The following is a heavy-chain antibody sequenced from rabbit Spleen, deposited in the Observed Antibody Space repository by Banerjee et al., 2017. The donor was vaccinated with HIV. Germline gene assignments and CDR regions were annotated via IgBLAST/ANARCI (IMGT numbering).Heavy chain of an antibody. V-gene: IGHV1S40*01. J-gene: IGHJ4*01. CDR3: ARDLVGVIGWNFGW. D-gene: IGHD1-1*01. CDR1: GFSFSSSYW. CDR2: INAATAKP. Sequence: QSLEESGGDLVKPGASLTLTCTASGFSFSSSYWLCWVRQAPGKGLEWIACINAATAKPVYATWAKGRFTISRTSSTTVTLRMTSLTAADTATYFCARDLVGVIGWNFGWWGQGTLVTVS.